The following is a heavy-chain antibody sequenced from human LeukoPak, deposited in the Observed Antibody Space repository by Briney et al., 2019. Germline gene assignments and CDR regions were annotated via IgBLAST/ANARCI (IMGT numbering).Heavy chain of an antibody. J-gene: IGHJ5*02. Sequence: SVKVSCKASGGTFSSYAIIWVRQAPGQGLEWMGGIIPIFGTANYAQKFQGRVTITTDESTSTAYMELSSLRSEDTAVYYCAGDNYAGANWFDPWGQGTLVTVSS. V-gene: IGHV1-69*05. CDR3: AGDNYAGANWFDP. D-gene: IGHD1-7*01. CDR2: IIPIFGTA. CDR1: GGTFSSYA.